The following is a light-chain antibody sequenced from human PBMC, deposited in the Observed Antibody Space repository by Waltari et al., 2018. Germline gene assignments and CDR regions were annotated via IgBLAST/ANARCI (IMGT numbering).Light chain of an antibody. CDR2: EVS. Sequence: QSALPQPPSPSGPPGQSTPTPCTGPRPDAVSDTVVSWYQQHPGKAPKLMIYEVSKRPSGVSNRFSGSKSGNTASLTISGLQAEDEADYYCCSYAGSSTVVFGGGTKLTVL. J-gene: IGLJ2*01. CDR1: RPDAVSDTV. V-gene: IGLV2-23*02. CDR3: CSYAGSSTVV.